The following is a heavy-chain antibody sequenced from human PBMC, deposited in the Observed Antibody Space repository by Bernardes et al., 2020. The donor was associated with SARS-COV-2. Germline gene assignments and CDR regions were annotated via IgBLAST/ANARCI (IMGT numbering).Heavy chain of an antibody. V-gene: IGHV3-21*01. D-gene: IGHD3-16*02. CDR3: ARMGDDYVWGSYRPHVY. Sequence: GGSLRLSCAASGFTFSSYSMNWVRQAPGKGLEWVSSISSSSSYIYYADSVKGRFTISRDNAKNSLYLQMNSLRAEDTAVYYCARMGDDYVWGSYRPHVYWGQGTLVTVSS. CDR1: GFTFSSYS. CDR2: ISSSSSYI. J-gene: IGHJ4*02.